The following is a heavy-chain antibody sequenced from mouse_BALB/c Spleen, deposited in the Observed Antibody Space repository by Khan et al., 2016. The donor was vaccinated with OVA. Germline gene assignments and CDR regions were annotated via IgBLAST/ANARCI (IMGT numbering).Heavy chain of an antibody. J-gene: IGHJ3*01. V-gene: IGHV2-2*01. Sequence: QVQLKQSGPGLVQPSQSLSITCTVSGFSLSNYGIHWVRQSPGKGLEWLGVIWSGGSADFNAAFISRLSISKDNSRSQVSFKMNSLQTDDSAIYYCARGGLPFAYWGQGTLVTVSA. CDR1: GFSLSNYG. CDR2: IWSGGSA. CDR3: ARGGLPFAY. D-gene: IGHD2-13*01.